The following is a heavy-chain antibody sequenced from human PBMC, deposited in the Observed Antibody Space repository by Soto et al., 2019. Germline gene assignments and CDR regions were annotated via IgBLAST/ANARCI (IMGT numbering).Heavy chain of an antibody. CDR3: ARGGGTYGSGSYWSY. CDR2: INHSGST. Sequence: PSETLSLTCAVYGGSLSGYYWSWIRQPPGKGLEWIGEINHSGSTNYNPSLKSRVTISVDTSKNQFSLKLSSVTAADTAVYYCARGGGTYGSGSYWSYWGQGTLVTVSS. J-gene: IGHJ4*02. CDR1: GGSLSGYY. V-gene: IGHV4-34*01. D-gene: IGHD3-10*01.